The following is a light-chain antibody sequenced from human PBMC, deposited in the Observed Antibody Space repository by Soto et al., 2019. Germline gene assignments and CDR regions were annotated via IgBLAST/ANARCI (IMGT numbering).Light chain of an antibody. Sequence: IVLTQSPATLSLSPGERATLSCRASQSVSSYLAWYQQKPGQAPRLLIYDASNRATGIPARFSGSGSGTDFTLTISSLEPEDFAVYYCQQRRNWPATFGGGTKV. CDR2: DAS. V-gene: IGKV3-11*01. CDR3: QQRRNWPAT. J-gene: IGKJ4*01. CDR1: QSVSSY.